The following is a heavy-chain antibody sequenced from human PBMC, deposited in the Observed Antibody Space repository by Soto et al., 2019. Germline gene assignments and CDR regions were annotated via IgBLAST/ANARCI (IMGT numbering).Heavy chain of an antibody. Sequence: ASVKVSCKASGYTFTSYAMHWVRQAPGQRLEWVGWINAGNGNTKYSQKFQGRVTITRDTSASTAYMELSSLRSEDTAVYYCLIAAAGRYYYGMDVWGQGTTVTVSS. J-gene: IGHJ6*02. V-gene: IGHV1-3*01. D-gene: IGHD6-13*01. CDR3: LIAAAGRYYYGMDV. CDR2: INAGNGNT. CDR1: GYTFTSYA.